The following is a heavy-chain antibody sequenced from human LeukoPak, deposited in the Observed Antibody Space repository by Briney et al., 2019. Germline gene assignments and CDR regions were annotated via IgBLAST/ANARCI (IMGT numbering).Heavy chain of an antibody. CDR2: ISSSGRTI. V-gene: IGHV3-48*04. J-gene: IGHJ6*03. D-gene: IGHD3-22*01. CDR1: GFTFSSRDW. CDR3: ARDIYYDSSGYYPNYYYYYMDV. Sequence: GGSLRLFRVASGFTFSSRDWMTWVRQAPGKGLEWVSYISSSGRTIYYADSVKGRFTISRDNAKNSLYLQMNSLRAEDTALYYCARDIYYDSSGYYPNYYYYYMDVWGKGTTVTVSS.